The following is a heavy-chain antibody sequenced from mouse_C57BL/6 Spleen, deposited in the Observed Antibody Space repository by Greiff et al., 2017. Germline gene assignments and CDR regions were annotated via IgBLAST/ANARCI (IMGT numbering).Heavy chain of an antibody. D-gene: IGHD1-1*01. CDR2: ISSGSSTI. Sequence: EVKLVESGGGLVTPGGSLILSCAASGFTFSDYGMHWVRQAPEKGLEWVAYISSGSSTIYYADTVKGRFTISRDNAKNTLLLQMTSLRSEDTAMYYCARSSLITTVVDFDYWGQGTTRTVSS. CDR1: GFTFSDYG. J-gene: IGHJ2*01. V-gene: IGHV5-17*01. CDR3: ARSSLITTVVDFDY.